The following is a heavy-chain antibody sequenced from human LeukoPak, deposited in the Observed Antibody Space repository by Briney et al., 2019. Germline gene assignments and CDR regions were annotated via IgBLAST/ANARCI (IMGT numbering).Heavy chain of an antibody. CDR1: GFTFSSYA. CDR2: ISGSGGNT. V-gene: IGHV3-23*01. D-gene: IGHD3-22*01. J-gene: IGHJ4*02. Sequence: GGSLRLSCAASGFTFSSYAMSWVRQAPGKGLEWVSAISGSGGNTYYADSVKGRFTISRDNSKNTLYLQMNSLRAEDTAVYYCAKDQPNYYDSSGYPLYWGQGTLVTVSS. CDR3: AKDQPNYYDSSGYPLY.